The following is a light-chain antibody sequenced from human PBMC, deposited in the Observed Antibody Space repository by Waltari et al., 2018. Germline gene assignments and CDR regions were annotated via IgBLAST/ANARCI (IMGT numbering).Light chain of an antibody. CDR2: DDS. CDR3: QVWDSSSDHNV. CDR1: NIGSKS. J-gene: IGLJ1*01. Sequence: SYVLTQPPSVSVAPGKTARITCGGNNIGSKSVHWYQQKPGQAPVLVVYDDSDRPSGIRGGFSGSNSGNTATLTISRVEAGDEADYYCQVWDSSSDHNVFGTGTKVTVL. V-gene: IGLV3-21*03.